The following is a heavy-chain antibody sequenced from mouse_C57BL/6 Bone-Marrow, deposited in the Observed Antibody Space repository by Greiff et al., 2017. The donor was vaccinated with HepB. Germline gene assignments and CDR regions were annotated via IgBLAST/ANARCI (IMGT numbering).Heavy chain of an antibody. CDR2: ISDGGSYT. CDR1: GFTFSSYA. J-gene: IGHJ3*01. D-gene: IGHD1-1*01. V-gene: IGHV5-4*01. CDR3: AREVLRYLAWFAY. Sequence: EVQLVESGGGLVKPGGSLKLSCAASGFTFSSYAMSWVRQTPEKRLEWVATISDGGSYTYYPDNVKGRFTISRDNAKNNLYLQMSHLKSEDTAMYYCAREVLRYLAWFAYWGQGTLVTVSA.